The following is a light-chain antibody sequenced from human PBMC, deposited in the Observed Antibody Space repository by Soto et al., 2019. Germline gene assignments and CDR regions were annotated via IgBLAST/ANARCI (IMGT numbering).Light chain of an antibody. CDR2: ETS. V-gene: IGKV3-20*01. CDR3: QQYGTSPRT. Sequence: DIVLTQSPGTLSLSPGRSATISCSASQSFSSSYLAWYQQKPGQAPRLLIYETSSRATGIPDRFSGSGSQTDFTLTISRLEPEDFAVYYCQQYGTSPRTFGQGNKG. J-gene: IGKJ1*01. CDR1: QSFSSSY.